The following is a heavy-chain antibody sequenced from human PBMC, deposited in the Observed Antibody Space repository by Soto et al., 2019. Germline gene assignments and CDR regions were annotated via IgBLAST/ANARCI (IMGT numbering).Heavy chain of an antibody. D-gene: IGHD1-1*01. CDR2: ISAHNGNT. Sequence: QVHLVQSGAEVKKSGASVKVSCKCSGYDFTTYGITWVRQAPGQGLEWMAWISAHNGNTDYAQKLQGRVTVTRDTSTSTAYMELRSLRSDDTAVYYCARGRYGDYWGQGALVTVSS. V-gene: IGHV1-18*01. CDR1: GYDFTTYG. J-gene: IGHJ4*02. CDR3: ARGRYGDY.